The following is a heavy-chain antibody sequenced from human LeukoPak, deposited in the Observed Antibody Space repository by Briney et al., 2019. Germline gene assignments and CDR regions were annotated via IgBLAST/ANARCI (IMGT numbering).Heavy chain of an antibody. CDR1: GYSFTDYW. CDR3: ACQTGILTGYAIDY. D-gene: IGHD3-9*01. J-gene: IGHJ4*02. V-gene: IGHV5-10-1*01. CDR2: IDPTDSYT. Sequence: NLGESLKISCKASGYSFTDYWINWVRQMPGKGLEWMGRIDPTDSYTNYSPSFEGHVTISADKSISTAYLQWSSLKASDTAIYYCACQTGILTGYAIDYWGQGTLVTVSS.